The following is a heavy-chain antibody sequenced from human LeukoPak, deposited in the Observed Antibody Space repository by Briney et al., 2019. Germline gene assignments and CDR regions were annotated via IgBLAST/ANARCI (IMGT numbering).Heavy chain of an antibody. CDR2: IYYSGST. CDR1: GGSISSYY. Sequence: SETLSLTCTFSGGSISSYYWSWIRQPPGKGLEWIGYIYYSGSTNYNPSLKSRVTISVDTSKNQFSLKLSSVTAADTTVYYCARVGRYFAWLPFDYWGQGTLVTVSS. CDR3: ARVGRYFAWLPFDY. V-gene: IGHV4-59*01. D-gene: IGHD3-9*01. J-gene: IGHJ4*02.